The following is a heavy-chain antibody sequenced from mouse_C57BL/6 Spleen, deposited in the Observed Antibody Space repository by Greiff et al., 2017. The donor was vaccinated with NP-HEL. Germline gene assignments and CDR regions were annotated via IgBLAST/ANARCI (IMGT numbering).Heavy chain of an antibody. V-gene: IGHV5-16*01. CDR2: INYDGSST. CDR3: ARVANYYGSSPFDY. J-gene: IGHJ2*01. D-gene: IGHD1-1*01. Sequence: EVQVVESEGGLVQPGSSMKLSCTASGFTFSDYYMAWVRQVPEKGLEWVANINYDGSSTYYLDSLKSRFIISRDNAKNILYLQMSSLKSEDTATYYCARVANYYGSSPFDYWGQGTTLTVSS. CDR1: GFTFSDYY.